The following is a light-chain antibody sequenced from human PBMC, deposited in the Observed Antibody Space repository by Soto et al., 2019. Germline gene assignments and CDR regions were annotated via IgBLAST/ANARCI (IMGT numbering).Light chain of an antibody. CDR1: SSNIGAGYD. CDR2: GNS. Sequence: QSVLTQPPSVSGAPGQRVTISCTGSSSNIGAGYDVHWYQQLPGTAPKLLIYGNSNRPSGVPDRFSGSKSGTSASLAITGLQAEDEADYDCQSYDSSLSVGVFGGGTQLTVL. CDR3: QSYDSSLSVGV. V-gene: IGLV1-40*01. J-gene: IGLJ2*01.